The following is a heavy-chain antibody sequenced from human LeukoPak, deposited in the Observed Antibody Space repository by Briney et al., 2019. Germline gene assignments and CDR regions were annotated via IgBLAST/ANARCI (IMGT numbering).Heavy chain of an antibody. J-gene: IGHJ4*02. Sequence: PGGSLRLSCAASGFTFSSYAMSWVRQAPGKGLEWVSAISGSGGSTYYADSVKGRFTISRDNSKNTLYLQMNSLRAEDTAVYYCANPLSGYGDLADYWGQGTLVTVSS. CDR1: GFTFSSYA. CDR3: ANPLSGYGDLADY. V-gene: IGHV3-23*01. CDR2: ISGSGGST. D-gene: IGHD4-17*01.